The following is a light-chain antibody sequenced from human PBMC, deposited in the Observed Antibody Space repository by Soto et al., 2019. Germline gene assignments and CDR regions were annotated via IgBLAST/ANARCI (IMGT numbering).Light chain of an antibody. CDR3: SSYANSNNPFV. CDR1: SSDVGSYDY. V-gene: IGLV2-8*01. Sequence: QSALTQPPSASGSPGQSVTICCTGTSSDVGSYDYVSWYQQHPGKAPKLMIYEVSKRPSGVPDRFSGSKSGNTASLTVSRLQAEDEADYYCSSYANSNNPFVFGNGTKLTVL. CDR2: EVS. J-gene: IGLJ1*01.